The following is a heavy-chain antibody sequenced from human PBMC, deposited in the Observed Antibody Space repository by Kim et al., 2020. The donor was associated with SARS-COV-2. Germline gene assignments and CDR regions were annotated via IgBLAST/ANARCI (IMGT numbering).Heavy chain of an antibody. Sequence: GGSLRLSCAASGFTFASYAMSWVRQTPGKGLEWVSGISGSRDNTYYADSVKGRFTISRDNSENTVSLQMSSLSPDDTAVYYCAKGRGGPTVVTPNRNWYFDLWGRGTLVTVSS. CDR2: ISGSRDNT. D-gene: IGHD2-21*02. CDR3: AKGRGGPTVVTPNRNWYFDL. CDR1: GFTFASYA. V-gene: IGHV3-23*01. J-gene: IGHJ2*01.